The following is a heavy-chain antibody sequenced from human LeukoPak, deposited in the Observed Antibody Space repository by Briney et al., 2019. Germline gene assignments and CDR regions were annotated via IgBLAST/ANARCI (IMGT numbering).Heavy chain of an antibody. CDR3: ARASRYCSSTSCWYWFDP. CDR1: GFTFSSYW. Sequence: GGSLRLSCAASGFTFSSYWMSWVRQAPGKGLEWVANIKQDGSERYYVDSVKGRFTISRDNAKNSLYLQMNSLRAEDTAVYYCARASRYCSSTSCWYWFDPWGQGTLVTVSS. CDR2: IKQDGSER. J-gene: IGHJ5*02. V-gene: IGHV3-7*01. D-gene: IGHD2-2*01.